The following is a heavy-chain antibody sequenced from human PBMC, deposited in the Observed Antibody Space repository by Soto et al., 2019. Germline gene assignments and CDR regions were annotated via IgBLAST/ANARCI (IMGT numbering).Heavy chain of an antibody. D-gene: IGHD4-17*01. V-gene: IGHV4-59*01. Sequence: QVQLQESGPGLVKPSDTLSLTCTVSGGSISTYYWSWIRQPPGKGLEWIGSIYSSGITNYNPALKSRGTISEDTSKNQFSLKLTSVTAADTAVYYCARVFTGTTYGFDYWGQGTLVTVSS. J-gene: IGHJ4*02. CDR1: GGSISTYY. CDR2: IYSSGIT. CDR3: ARVFTGTTYGFDY.